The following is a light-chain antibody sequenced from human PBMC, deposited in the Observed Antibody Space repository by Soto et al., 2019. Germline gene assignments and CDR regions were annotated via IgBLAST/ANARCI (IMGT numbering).Light chain of an antibody. V-gene: IGKV3-20*01. Sequence: EIVLAQSPCTLSLSPGERSSLSCMASQSVSSSYLVWHQQKPGQAPRLLIYAASRRATGIPDRFSGSGSGTDFTLTISRLEPEDFAVYYRQQYGSSPWTFGQGTKV. CDR1: QSVSSSY. CDR3: QQYGSSPWT. CDR2: AAS. J-gene: IGKJ1*01.